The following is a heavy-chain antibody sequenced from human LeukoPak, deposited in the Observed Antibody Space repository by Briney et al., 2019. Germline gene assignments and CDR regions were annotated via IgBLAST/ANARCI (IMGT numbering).Heavy chain of an antibody. V-gene: IGHV1-69*05. CDR2: IIPIFGTA. D-gene: IGHD6-6*01. J-gene: IGHJ4*02. Sequence: GASVKVSCKASGGTFSSYAISWVRQAPGQGLEWMGVIIPIFGTANYAQKFQGRVTITTDESTSTAYMELSSLRSEDTAVYYCARVSGSKYSSSEDYWGQGTLVTVSS. CDR3: ARVSGSKYSSSEDY. CDR1: GGTFSSYA.